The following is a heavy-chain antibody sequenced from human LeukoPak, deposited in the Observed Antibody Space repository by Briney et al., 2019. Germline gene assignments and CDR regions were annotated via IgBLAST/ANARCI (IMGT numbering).Heavy chain of an antibody. V-gene: IGHV4-34*01. J-gene: IGHJ6*02. CDR2: INHSGST. D-gene: IGHD1-14*01. CDR1: GGCFSGYY. CDR3: ARGLRNPYYYYGMDV. Sequence: SETLSLTCAVYGGCFSGYYWSWIRQRPGKGLEWIGEINHSGSTNYNPSLKSRVTISVDTSKNQFSLKLSSVTAADTAVYYCARGLRNPYYYYGMDVWGQGTTVTVSS.